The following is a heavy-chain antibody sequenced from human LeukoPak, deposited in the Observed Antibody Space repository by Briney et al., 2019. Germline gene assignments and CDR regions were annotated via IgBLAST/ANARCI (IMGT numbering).Heavy chain of an antibody. CDR1: GGSISSSSYY. CDR3: AGTRYYDSSGYYYSPFDY. Sequence: SETLSLTCTVSGGSISSSSYYWGWIRQPPGKGLEWIGSIYYSGSTYYNPSLKSRVTFSVDTSKNQFSLKLSSVTAADTAVYYCAGTRYYDSSGYYYSPFDYWGQGTLVTVSS. D-gene: IGHD3-22*01. V-gene: IGHV4-39*01. CDR2: IYYSGST. J-gene: IGHJ4*02.